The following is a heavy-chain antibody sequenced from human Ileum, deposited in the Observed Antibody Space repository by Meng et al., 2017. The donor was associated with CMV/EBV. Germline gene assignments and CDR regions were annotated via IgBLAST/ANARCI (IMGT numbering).Heavy chain of an antibody. CDR3: AKDRFGSGSSTTYYYYGMDV. Sequence: GESLTISCAASEFTIISFGMHWARQAPGQGLEWVSFIRYDGSNKYYADSVKGRFTISRDNSKNMVFLQMNSLRPEDTAVYYCAKDRFGSGSSTTYYYYGMDVWGQGTTVTVSS. D-gene: IGHD3-10*01. CDR2: IRYDGSNK. V-gene: IGHV3-30*02. CDR1: EFTIISFG. J-gene: IGHJ6*02.